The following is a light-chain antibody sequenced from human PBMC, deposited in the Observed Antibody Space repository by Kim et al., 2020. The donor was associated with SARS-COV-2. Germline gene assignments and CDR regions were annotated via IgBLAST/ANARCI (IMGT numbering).Light chain of an antibody. CDR3: QVWDSSSEHWV. J-gene: IGLJ3*02. V-gene: IGLV3-21*04. Sequence: SYELTQPPSVSVAPGKTASITCGGNNIERKDVHWFQQKPGQAPGVVIFYDSERPSGIPERFSGSTSGNTATLTISWVEAGDEADYYCQVWDSSSEHWVFGGGTKLTVL. CDR2: YDS. CDR1: NIERKD.